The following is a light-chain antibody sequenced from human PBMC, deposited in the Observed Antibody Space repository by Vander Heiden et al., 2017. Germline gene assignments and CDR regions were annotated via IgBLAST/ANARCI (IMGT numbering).Light chain of an antibody. J-gene: IGKJ3*01. CDR1: QSIRRTY. CDR2: AAS. Sequence: VLTQSPGTLSLSPGESATLFCRASQSIRRTYIAWYQQKPGQPPRLLIYAASNRATGIPDRFSGSWSGTDFTLTISRLQPEDFAVYYCQQSADSPPCTFGPGTKVDMK. CDR3: QQSADSPPCT. V-gene: IGKV3-20*01.